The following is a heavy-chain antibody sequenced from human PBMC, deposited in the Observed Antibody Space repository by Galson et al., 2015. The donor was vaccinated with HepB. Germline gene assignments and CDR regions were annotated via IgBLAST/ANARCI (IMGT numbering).Heavy chain of an antibody. D-gene: IGHD6-19*01. Sequence: SLRLSCAASGFTFSSYGMHWVRPAPGKGLEWVAAISDDGSNKYYADSMKSRLTISRDNSKNTLYLHMNSLRAEDTAVYYCAKERGIAVAGFMWYWGQGTLVTVSS. CDR3: AKERGIAVAGFMWY. J-gene: IGHJ4*02. CDR2: ISDDGSNK. CDR1: GFTFSSYG. V-gene: IGHV3-30*18.